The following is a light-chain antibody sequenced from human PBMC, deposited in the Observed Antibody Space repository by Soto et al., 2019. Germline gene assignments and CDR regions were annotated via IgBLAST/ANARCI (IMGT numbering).Light chain of an antibody. CDR2: DVS. V-gene: IGLV2-11*01. CDR1: STDVGGYNY. Sequence: QSALTQPRSVSWSPGQSVTISCTGTSTDVGGYNYVSWYQQHPGKVPKLILYDVSKRPSGVPDRFSGSKSGNTASLTISGLQAEDEADYYCCSYAGRDTLYVFGSGTKLTVL. CDR3: CSYAGRDTLYV. J-gene: IGLJ1*01.